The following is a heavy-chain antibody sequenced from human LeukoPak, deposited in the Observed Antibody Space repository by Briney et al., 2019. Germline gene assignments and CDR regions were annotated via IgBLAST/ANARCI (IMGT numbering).Heavy chain of an antibody. CDR2: ISAYNGNT. Sequence: GASVKVSCKASGYTFTSYGISWVRQAPGQGLEWMGWISAYNGNTNYAQKLQGRVTMTTDTSTSTAYMELRGLRSDDTAVYYCARDRWVVRAGVWYYMDVWGKGTTVTISS. V-gene: IGHV1-18*01. CDR3: ARDRWVVRAGVWYYMDV. CDR1: GYTFTSYG. J-gene: IGHJ6*03. D-gene: IGHD2-8*01.